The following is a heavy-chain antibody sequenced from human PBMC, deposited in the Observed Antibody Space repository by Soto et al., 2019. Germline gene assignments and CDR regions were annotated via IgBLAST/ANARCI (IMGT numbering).Heavy chain of an antibody. J-gene: IGHJ5*02. D-gene: IGHD6-13*01. CDR3: ARHPERIAEIGWFDP. CDR1: GFTFSSYS. CDR2: ISSSSSTI. Sequence: EVQLVESGGGLVQPGGSLRLSCAASGFTFSSYSMNWVRQAPGKGLEWVSYISSSSSTIYYADSVKGRFTISRDNAKNSLYLQMNSRRAEDTAGYYWARHPERIAEIGWFDPWGQGNLVTVSS. V-gene: IGHV3-48*01.